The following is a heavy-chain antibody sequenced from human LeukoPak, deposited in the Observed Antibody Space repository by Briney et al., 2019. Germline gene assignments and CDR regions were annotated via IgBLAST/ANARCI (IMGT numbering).Heavy chain of an antibody. J-gene: IGHJ4*02. CDR1: GFSFSSYA. V-gene: IGHV3-23*01. CDR2: ISGSGGST. CDR3: AKVMQQLEFDY. Sequence: PGGSLRVSCAASGFSFSSYAMSWVRQAPGKRLEWVSAISGSGGSTYYADSVKGRFTISRDNSKNTLYLQMNSLRAEDTAVYYCAKVMQQLEFDYWGQGTLVTVSS. D-gene: IGHD6-13*01.